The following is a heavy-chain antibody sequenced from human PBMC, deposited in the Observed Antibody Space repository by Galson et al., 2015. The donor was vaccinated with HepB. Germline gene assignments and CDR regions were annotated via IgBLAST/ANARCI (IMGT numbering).Heavy chain of an antibody. CDR1: GFTFSSYG. CDR2: ISYDGSNK. D-gene: IGHD3-10*01. CDR3: AKDIVWFGDGEFGYGMDV. Sequence: SLRLSCAASGFTFSSYGMHWVRQAPGKGLEWVAVISYDGSNKYYADSVKGRFTISRDNSKNTLYLQMNSLRAEDTAVYYCAKDIVWFGDGEFGYGMDVWGQGTTVTVSS. V-gene: IGHV3-30*18. J-gene: IGHJ6*02.